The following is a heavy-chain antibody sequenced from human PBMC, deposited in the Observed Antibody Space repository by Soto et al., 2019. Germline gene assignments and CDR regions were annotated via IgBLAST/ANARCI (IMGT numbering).Heavy chain of an antibody. CDR2: INPNSGGT. V-gene: IGHV1-2*02. CDR1: GYTFTGYY. Sequence: VASVKVSCKASGYTFTGYYMHWVRQAPGQGLERMGWINPNSGGTNYAQKFQGRVTMTRDTSISTAYMELSRRRSDDTAVYYCARERILTGYKYYYYYGMDVWGQGTTVTVSS. CDR3: ARERILTGYKYYYYYGMDV. D-gene: IGHD3-9*01. J-gene: IGHJ6*02.